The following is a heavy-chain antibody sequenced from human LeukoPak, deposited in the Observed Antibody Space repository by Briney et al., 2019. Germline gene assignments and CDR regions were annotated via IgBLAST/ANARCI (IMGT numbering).Heavy chain of an antibody. J-gene: IGHJ6*02. CDR1: GGSISSYY. V-gene: IGHV4-59*08. CDR2: IYYSGST. CDR3: ARHVATTWDYYYGMDV. D-gene: IGHD5-12*01. Sequence: SETLSLTCTVSGGSISSYYWSWIRQPPAKGLEWNGYIYYSGSTNYNPSLKRRVTISVDTSKNQFSLKLSSVTAADTAVYYCARHVATTWDYYYGMDVWGQGTTVTVSS.